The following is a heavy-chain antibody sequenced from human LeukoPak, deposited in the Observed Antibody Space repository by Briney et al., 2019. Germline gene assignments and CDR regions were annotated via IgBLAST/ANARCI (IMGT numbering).Heavy chain of an antibody. CDR1: GGSISSGGYY. CDR2: TYYSGST. D-gene: IGHD3-9*01. Sequence: SETLSLTCTVSGGSISSGGYYWSWIRQHPGKGLEWIGYTYYSGSTYYNPSLKSRVTISVDTSKNQFSLKLSSVTAADTAVYYCAPYDILTGYRFDPWGQGTLVTVSS. V-gene: IGHV4-31*03. J-gene: IGHJ5*02. CDR3: APYDILTGYRFDP.